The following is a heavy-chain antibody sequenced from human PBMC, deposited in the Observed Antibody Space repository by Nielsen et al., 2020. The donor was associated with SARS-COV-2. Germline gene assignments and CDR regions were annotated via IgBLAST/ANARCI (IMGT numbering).Heavy chain of an antibody. CDR3: ARIITIFGVVIALDY. D-gene: IGHD3-3*01. CDR2: IYYSGST. J-gene: IGHJ4*02. Sequence: SETLSLTCNVSGGSISSYYWSWIRQPPGKGLEWIGSIYYSGSTYYNPSLKSRVTISVDTSKNQFSLKLSSVTAADTAVYYCARIITIFGVVIALDYWGQGTLVTVSS. CDR1: GGSISSYY. V-gene: IGHV4-39*07.